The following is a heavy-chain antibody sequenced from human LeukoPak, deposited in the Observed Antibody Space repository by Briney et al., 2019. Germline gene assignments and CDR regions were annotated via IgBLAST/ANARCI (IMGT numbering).Heavy chain of an antibody. D-gene: IGHD6-25*01. CDR3: ARESSASFDY. J-gene: IGHJ4*02. CDR1: GYSFTGYY. CDR2: TNPDSGDT. Sequence: ASVKVSCKASGYSFTGYYMHWVRQAPGQGLEWMGWTNPDSGDTNYAQKFQGRVTVTRDTSITTVYMELSILRSDDTTVYYCARESSASFDYWGQGTLVTVSS. V-gene: IGHV1-2*02.